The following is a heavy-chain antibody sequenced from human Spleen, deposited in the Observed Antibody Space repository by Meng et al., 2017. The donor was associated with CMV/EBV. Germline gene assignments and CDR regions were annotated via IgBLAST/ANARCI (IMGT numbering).Heavy chain of an antibody. D-gene: IGHD2-21*01. CDR1: GFTFSDYS. CDR3: TSHGIWGDSRDY. J-gene: IGHJ4*02. V-gene: IGHV3-21*01. CDR2: ISSSSSYI. Sequence: SCAASGFTFSDYSMNWVRQAPGKGLEWVSSISSSSSYIYYADSVKGRFTISRDNAKNSLYLQMDSLRAEDTAVYYCTSHGIWGDSRDYWGQGTLVTVSS.